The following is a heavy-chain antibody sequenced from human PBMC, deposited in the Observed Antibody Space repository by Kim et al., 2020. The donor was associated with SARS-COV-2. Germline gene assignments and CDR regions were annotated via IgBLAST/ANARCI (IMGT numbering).Heavy chain of an antibody. D-gene: IGHD2-21*01. V-gene: IGHV4-59*09. Sequence: GSTTHNPSLKSRVTISVDTSKNQFSLKLSSVTAADTAVYYCARGEVVFDYWGQGTLVTVSS. J-gene: IGHJ4*02. CDR3: ARGEVVFDY. CDR2: GST.